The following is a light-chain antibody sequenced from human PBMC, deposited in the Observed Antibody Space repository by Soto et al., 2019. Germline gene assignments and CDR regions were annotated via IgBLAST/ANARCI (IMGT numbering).Light chain of an antibody. CDR1: QSISNF. CDR3: QQTYRTPHT. CDR2: AAS. J-gene: IGKJ2*01. Sequence: DLQMTQSPSSLSASVGDRVTITCRASQSISNFLNWYQQKPGKAPKLLIFAASSLQSGVPSRFSGSGSGTDFTLTISSLQPEDFATYYCQQTYRTPHTFGQGTKVEIK. V-gene: IGKV1-39*01.